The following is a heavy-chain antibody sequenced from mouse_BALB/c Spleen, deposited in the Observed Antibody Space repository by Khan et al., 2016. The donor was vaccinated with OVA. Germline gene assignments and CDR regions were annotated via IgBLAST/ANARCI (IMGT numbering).Heavy chain of an antibody. CDR2: IRYDGDS. Sequence: EVQLVESGPGLVKPTQSLSLTCSVTGYSITSGYFWNWIRQFPGNKLEWMGYIRYDGDSNYNPSLKNRISITRDTSKNQFFLKLNYVTPQDTATYCCARGGSSGPAWFAYWGHETLVTVSA. CDR3: ARGGSSGPAWFAY. V-gene: IGHV3-6*01. D-gene: IGHD3-1*01. J-gene: IGHJ3*01. CDR1: GYSITSGYF.